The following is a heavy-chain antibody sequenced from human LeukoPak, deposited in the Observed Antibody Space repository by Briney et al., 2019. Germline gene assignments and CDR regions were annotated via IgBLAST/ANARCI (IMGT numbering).Heavy chain of an antibody. V-gene: IGHV4-30-4*08. CDR3: ARDGGGGEDYYYYYYMDX. J-gene: IGHJ6*03. CDR1: GGSISSGDYY. Sequence: SQTLSLTCTVSGGSISSGDYYWSWIRQPPGKGLEWIGYIYYSGSTYYNPSLKSRVTISVDTSKNQFSLKLSSVTAADTAVYYCARDGGGGEDYYYYYYMDXWGKGTTVTVS. CDR2: IYYSGST. D-gene: IGHD2-21*01.